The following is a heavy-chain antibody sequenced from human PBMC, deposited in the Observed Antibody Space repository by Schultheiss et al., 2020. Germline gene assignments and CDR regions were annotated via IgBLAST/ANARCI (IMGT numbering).Heavy chain of an antibody. CDR1: GFTFSSYS. Sequence: GSLRLSCAASGFTFSSYSMNWVRQAPGKGLEWVSSISSSSSYIYYADSVKGRFTISRDNSKNTLYLQMNSLRAEDTAVYYCARDGSSSTGMDVWGQGTTVTVSS. J-gene: IGHJ6*02. D-gene: IGHD6-13*01. CDR2: ISSSSSYI. V-gene: IGHV3-21*04. CDR3: ARDGSSSTGMDV.